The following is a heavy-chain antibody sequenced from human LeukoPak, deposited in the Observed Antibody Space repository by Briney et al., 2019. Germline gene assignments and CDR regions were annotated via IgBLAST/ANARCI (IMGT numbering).Heavy chain of an antibody. D-gene: IGHD5-12*01. J-gene: IGHJ4*02. Sequence: ASVKVSCKLSGYTLTELGMHWVRQAPGQGLEWMGWINPKSGGTNYAQKFQGRVTMTRDTSISTAYMELSRLRSDDTAVYSCAKEHSGYRYRFDYGGQGTLVTVSS. CDR1: GYTLTELG. CDR2: INPKSGGT. V-gene: IGHV1-2*02. CDR3: AKEHSGYRYRFDY.